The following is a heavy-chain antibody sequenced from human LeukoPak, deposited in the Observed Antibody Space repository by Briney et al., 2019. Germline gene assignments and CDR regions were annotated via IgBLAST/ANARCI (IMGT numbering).Heavy chain of an antibody. Sequence: ASVKVSCKASGGTFSSYAISWVRQAPGQGLEWMGRIIPIFGIANYAQKFQGRVTITADKSTSTAYMELSSLRSEDTAVYYCARDLSWGATIPRFDYWGQGTLVTVSS. CDR2: IIPIFGIA. V-gene: IGHV1-69*04. J-gene: IGHJ4*02. D-gene: IGHD1-26*01. CDR1: GGTFSSYA. CDR3: ARDLSWGATIPRFDY.